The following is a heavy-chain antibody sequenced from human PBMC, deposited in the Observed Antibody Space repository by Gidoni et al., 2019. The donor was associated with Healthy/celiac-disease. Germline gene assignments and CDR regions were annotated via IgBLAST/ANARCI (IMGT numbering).Heavy chain of an antibody. CDR1: GGSISSYD. Sequence: QVQLQESGPGLVKPSETPSLTCTVPGGSISSYDWSWLRQPAGKGLEWIGRIYTSRSTNYNPYLKSRVTMSVDTFKNKFSMKLSSVTVADTAVYYCVRVPLVSFGVIGGWFDPWGQGTMVTVSS. CDR2: IYTSRST. V-gene: IGHV4-4*07. J-gene: IGHJ5*02. CDR3: VRVPLVSFGVIGGWFDP. D-gene: IGHD3-10*01.